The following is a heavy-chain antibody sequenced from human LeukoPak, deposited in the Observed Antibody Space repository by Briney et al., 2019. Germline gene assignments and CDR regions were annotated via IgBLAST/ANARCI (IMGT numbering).Heavy chain of an antibody. V-gene: IGHV3-30*18. CDR2: ISYDGSNK. J-gene: IGHJ4*02. CDR3: VKDRNRQNYYGSGSSPFDY. Sequence: GRSLRLSCAASGFTFSNYGMHWVRQAPGKGLEWVAVISYDGSNKYYVDSVKGRFTTSRDNSKNTLYLQMNSLRAEDTAVYYCVKDRNRQNYYGSGSSPFDYWGQGTLVTVSS. CDR1: GFTFSNYG. D-gene: IGHD3-10*01.